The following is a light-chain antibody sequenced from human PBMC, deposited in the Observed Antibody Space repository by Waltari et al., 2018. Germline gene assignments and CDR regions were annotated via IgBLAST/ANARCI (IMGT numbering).Light chain of an antibody. V-gene: IGKV1-39*01. CDR1: QRISSY. CDR2: AAS. J-gene: IGKJ1*01. CDR3: QQSYSTPRT. Sequence: DIQMTQSPSSLSASVGDRVTITCRASQRISSYLNWYQQKPGKAPKLLIYAASSLQSGVPSRFSGSGPGTDFTLTISSLQPEDFATYYCQQSYSTPRTFGQGTKVEIK.